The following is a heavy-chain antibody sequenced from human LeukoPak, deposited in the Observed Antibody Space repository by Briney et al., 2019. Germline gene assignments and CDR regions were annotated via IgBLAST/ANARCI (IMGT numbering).Heavy chain of an antibody. J-gene: IGHJ4*02. CDR2: ISGSGGST. CDR3: ANILYYDSRGYYLDDY. CDR1: GFTFSSYA. Sequence: PGGSLRLSCAASGFTFSSYAMSWVRQAPGKGLEWVSAISGSGGSTYYADSVKGRFTISRDNSKNTLYLQMNSLRAEDTAVYYCANILYYDSRGYYLDDYWGQGTLVTVSS. D-gene: IGHD3-22*01. V-gene: IGHV3-23*01.